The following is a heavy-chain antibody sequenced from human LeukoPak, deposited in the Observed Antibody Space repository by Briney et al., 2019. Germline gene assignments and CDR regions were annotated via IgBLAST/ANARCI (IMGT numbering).Heavy chain of an antibody. CDR2: IIPIFGTA. CDR1: GGTFSSYA. V-gene: IGHV1-69*13. J-gene: IGHJ4*02. Sequence: SVKVSCKASGGTFSSYAISWVRQAPGQGLEWMGGIIPIFGTANYAQKFQGRVTITADESTSTAYMELSGLRSEDTAVYYCARSDGSLTGELDYWGQGTLVTVSS. CDR3: ARSDGSLTGELDY. D-gene: IGHD7-27*01.